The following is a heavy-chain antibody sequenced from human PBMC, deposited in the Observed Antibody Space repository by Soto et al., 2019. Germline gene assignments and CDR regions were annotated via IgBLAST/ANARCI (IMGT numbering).Heavy chain of an antibody. CDR2: IYYSGGT. Sequence: SETLSLTCTVSGGSISSYYWSWIRQPPGKGLEWIGYIYYSGGTNYNPSLKTRVTISVDTSKNQFSLKLSSVTATDTAVYYCARHLPYGSGSYSAFDIWGQGTMVTVSS. V-gene: IGHV4-59*08. D-gene: IGHD3-10*01. CDR1: GGSISSYY. CDR3: ARHLPYGSGSYSAFDI. J-gene: IGHJ3*02.